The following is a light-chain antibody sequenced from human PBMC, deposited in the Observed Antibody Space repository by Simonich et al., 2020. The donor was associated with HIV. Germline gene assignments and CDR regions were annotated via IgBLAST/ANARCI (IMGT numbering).Light chain of an antibody. V-gene: IGLV1-44*01. CDR2: SNN. CDR3: ATWDDSLNGPV. CDR1: SSNIGSNN. Sequence: QSVLTQPPSASGTPVQRVTISCSGSSSNIGSNNVNWDQQLPGTAPKLLIYSNNPRPSGVPDRFSGSKSGTSASLAISGLQSEDEADYYCATWDDSLNGPVFGGGTKLTVL. J-gene: IGLJ3*02.